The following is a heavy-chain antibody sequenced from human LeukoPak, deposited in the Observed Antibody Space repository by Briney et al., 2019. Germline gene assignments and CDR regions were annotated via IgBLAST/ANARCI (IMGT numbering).Heavy chain of an antibody. V-gene: IGHV3-74*01. J-gene: IGHJ4*02. CDR3: ARAREVLGVTPGYYFDY. D-gene: IGHD1-26*01. CDR2: INSDGSST. CDR1: GFTFSSYW. Sequence: PGGSLRLSCAASGFTFSSYWMDWVRHAPGKGLVWVSRINSDGSSTSYADSVKGRFTIPRDNAKNTLYLQMNSLRAEDTAVYYCARAREVLGVTPGYYFDYWGQGTLVTVSS.